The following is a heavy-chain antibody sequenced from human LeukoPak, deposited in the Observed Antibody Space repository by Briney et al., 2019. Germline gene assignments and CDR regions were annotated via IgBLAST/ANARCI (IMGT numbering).Heavy chain of an antibody. V-gene: IGHV3-30-3*01. CDR3: ARDLGAVTTL. Sequence: GGSLRLSCAASGFTFSNYAMHWVRRAPGKGLEWVAVISYDGSNKYYGDSVKGRFTISRDNSKNTLYLQMNSLRADDTAVYYCARDLGAVTTLWGQGTLVTVSS. CDR1: GFTFSNYA. D-gene: IGHD4-17*01. CDR2: ISYDGSNK. J-gene: IGHJ4*02.